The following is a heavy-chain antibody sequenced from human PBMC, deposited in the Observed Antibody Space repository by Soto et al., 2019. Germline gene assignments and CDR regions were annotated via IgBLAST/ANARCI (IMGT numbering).Heavy chain of an antibody. V-gene: IGHV1-2*04. Sequence: QVQLVQSGAEVKKPGASVKVSCKASGYTFTGYYMHWVRQAPGQGLEWMGWINPNSGGTNYAQKFQGWVTMTRDTSISTAYMELSRLRSDDTAVYYCARDKLVVVPAAILWYCMDVLGQGTTVTVSS. CDR1: GYTFTGYY. CDR3: ARDKLVVVPAAILWYCMDV. J-gene: IGHJ6*02. D-gene: IGHD2-2*01. CDR2: INPNSGGT.